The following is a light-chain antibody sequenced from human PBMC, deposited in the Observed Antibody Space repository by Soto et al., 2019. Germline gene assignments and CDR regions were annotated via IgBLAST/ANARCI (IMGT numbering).Light chain of an antibody. Sequence: DIQMTQSPSTLSASVGDRVTITCRASQSISSWLAWYQQKPGKASNLLIYEASRLESAVPSRFSGSASGTEFTLTINSLQPDDFATYFCQQYSSYPETFGQGTKV. V-gene: IGKV1-5*03. CDR2: EAS. CDR3: QQYSSYPET. J-gene: IGKJ1*01. CDR1: QSISSW.